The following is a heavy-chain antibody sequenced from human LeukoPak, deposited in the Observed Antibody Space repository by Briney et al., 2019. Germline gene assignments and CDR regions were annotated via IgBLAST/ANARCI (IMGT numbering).Heavy chain of an antibody. CDR3: ATYADGIFD. D-gene: IGHD1-14*01. V-gene: IGHV3-74*01. Sequence: PGGSLRLSCAASGFTFSSSWMRWVRHAPGKGLIWVSRVNGDGNGTIYADSVKGRFTVSRDNAKNTLYLQLTAEHTAVYHCATYADGIFDWGQGTLVTVSS. CDR2: VNGDGNGT. J-gene: IGHJ4*02. CDR1: GFTFSSSW.